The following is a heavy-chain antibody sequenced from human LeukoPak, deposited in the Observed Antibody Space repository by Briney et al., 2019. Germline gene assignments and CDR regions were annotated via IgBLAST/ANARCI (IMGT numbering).Heavy chain of an antibody. J-gene: IGHJ3*02. Sequence: ASVKVSCKASGYTFTTYYIHWVRQAPGQGLEWMGWINPNSGGTNYAQKFQGRVTMTRDTSISTAYMELSRLRSGDTAVCYCARDLSITIFGVVISLTFDIWGQGTMVTVSS. CDR3: ARDLSITIFGVVISLTFDI. D-gene: IGHD3-3*01. V-gene: IGHV1-2*02. CDR2: INPNSGGT. CDR1: GYTFTTYY.